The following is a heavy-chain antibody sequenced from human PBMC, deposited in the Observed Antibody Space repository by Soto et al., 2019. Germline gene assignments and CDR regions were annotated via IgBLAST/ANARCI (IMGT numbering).Heavy chain of an antibody. Sequence: QVQLVQSGAEVKKPGSSVKVSCKTSRDTFNKYAFNWVRQAPGQGLEWMGWIIPIFSSRNYAKKFQGRVTITAADSTSTAYMELRSLRFEDTAVYYCARGETYVGVWGQGTTVTVSS. V-gene: IGHV1-69*01. CDR2: IIPIFSSR. CDR1: RDTFNKYA. J-gene: IGHJ6*02. CDR3: ARGETYVGV. D-gene: IGHD3-10*02.